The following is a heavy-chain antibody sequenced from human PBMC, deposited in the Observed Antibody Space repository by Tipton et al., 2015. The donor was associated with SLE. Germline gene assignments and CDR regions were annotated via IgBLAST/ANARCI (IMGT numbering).Heavy chain of an antibody. Sequence: SLRLSCAASGFTVSSNSMSWVRQTSGRGLEWVSAITTSGDDTYYADSVKSRFTISRDNSKNTLYLQMNSLRAEDTALYYCAKGDTSMGYYWGQGTLVTVSS. J-gene: IGHJ4*02. CDR1: GFTVSSNS. D-gene: IGHD5-18*01. V-gene: IGHV3-23*01. CDR3: AKGDTSMGYY. CDR2: ITTSGDDT.